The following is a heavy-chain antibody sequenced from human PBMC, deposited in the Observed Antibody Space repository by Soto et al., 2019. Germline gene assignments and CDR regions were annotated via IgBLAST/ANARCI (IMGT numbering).Heavy chain of an antibody. CDR2: IISILGIA. V-gene: IGHV1-69*02. D-gene: IGHD5-12*01. CDR3: ARSPATYSGYDINYFDY. Sequence: QVQLVQSGAEVKKPGSSVKVSCKASGGTFSSYTISWVRQAPGQGLEWMGRIISILGIANYAQKFQGRVTITADKSTSTAYMELSSLRSEDTAVYYCARSPATYSGYDINYFDYWGQGTLVTVSS. J-gene: IGHJ4*02. CDR1: GGTFSSYT.